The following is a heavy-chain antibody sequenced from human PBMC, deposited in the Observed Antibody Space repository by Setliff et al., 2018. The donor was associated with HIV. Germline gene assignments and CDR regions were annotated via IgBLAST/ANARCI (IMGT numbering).Heavy chain of an antibody. J-gene: IGHJ1*01. V-gene: IGHV3-7*03. Sequence: PGGSLRLSCAASGFTLSGYWLSWVRQAPGKGLEWVASIKQDGSEKYYVDSLKGRFAISRDNSKNTLFLQMNSLRPEDTATYYCTTHQTHSSPGEWFQHWGQGTLVTVSS. CDR3: TTHQTHSSPGEWFQH. CDR2: IKQDGSEK. D-gene: IGHD3-22*01. CDR1: GFTLSGYW.